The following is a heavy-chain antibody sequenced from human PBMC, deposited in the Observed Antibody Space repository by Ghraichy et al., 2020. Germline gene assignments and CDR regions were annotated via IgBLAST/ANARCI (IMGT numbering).Heavy chain of an antibody. V-gene: IGHV3-48*02. CDR1: GFTLSSYS. CDR3: ARGSRVVRFFYYDGMDV. CDR2: ITSSGRGI. Sequence: GSLRLSCVGSGFTLSSYSMNWVRQSPGKGLEWVSYITSSGRGIFYADSVKGRFTISRDNAQNSLSLQMNSLRDEDTAVYYCARGSRVVRFFYYDGMDVWGQGTTVTVSS. J-gene: IGHJ6*02. D-gene: IGHD4-23*01.